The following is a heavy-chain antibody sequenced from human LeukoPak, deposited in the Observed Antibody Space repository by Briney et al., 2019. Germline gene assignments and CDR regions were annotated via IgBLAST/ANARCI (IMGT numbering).Heavy chain of an antibody. J-gene: IGHJ5*02. Sequence: PGGSMRLSCAVSGFTFSAYRMHWVGPAPGRGLEWVTVISNEGRVQYYADSVKGRLTISRDNSENTLSLQMNSLRADDTAVYYCTKVCGPMSATTGRYSFYHWGRGTLVTVSS. CDR2: ISNEGRVQ. V-gene: IGHV3-30*18. CDR3: TKVCGPMSATTGRYSFYH. D-gene: IGHD4-17*01. CDR1: GFTFSAYR.